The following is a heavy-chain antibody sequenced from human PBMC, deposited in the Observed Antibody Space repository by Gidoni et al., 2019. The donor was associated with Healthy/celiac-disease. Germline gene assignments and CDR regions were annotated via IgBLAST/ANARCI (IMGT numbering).Heavy chain of an antibody. CDR2: INPNSGGT. Sequence: QVQLVQSGAEVKKPGASVNVSCKASGYTFTGYYMHWVRQAPGQGLEWMGWINPNSGGTNYAQKFQGRVTMTRDTSISTAYMELSRLRSDDTAVYYCARDVEMATIGGYYYGMDVWGQGTTVTVSS. CDR1: GYTFTGYY. CDR3: ARDVEMATIGGYYYGMDV. V-gene: IGHV1-2*02. J-gene: IGHJ6*02. D-gene: IGHD5-12*01.